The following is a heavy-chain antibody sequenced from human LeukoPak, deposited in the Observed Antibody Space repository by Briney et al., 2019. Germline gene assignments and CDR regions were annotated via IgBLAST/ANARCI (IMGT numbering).Heavy chain of an antibody. CDR3: AKDGRNYYDSSGYYYFDH. Sequence: GGSLRLSCAASGFTFSSYAMSWVRQAPGKGLEWVSAISGSGGSTYYADSVKGRFTISRDNSKNTLYLQMNSLRAEDTAVYYCAKDGRNYYDSSGYYYFDHWGQGTLVTVSS. CDR1: GFTFSSYA. CDR2: ISGSGGST. V-gene: IGHV3-23*01. J-gene: IGHJ4*02. D-gene: IGHD3-22*01.